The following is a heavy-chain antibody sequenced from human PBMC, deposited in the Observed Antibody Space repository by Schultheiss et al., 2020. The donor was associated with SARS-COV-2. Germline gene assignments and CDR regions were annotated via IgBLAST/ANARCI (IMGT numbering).Heavy chain of an antibody. J-gene: IGHJ4*02. D-gene: IGHD6-6*01. Sequence: GGSLRLSCAASGFTFSEYYMTWIRQAPGKGLEWVSYISSSGSTIYYADSVKGRFTISRDNAKNSLYLQMNSLRAEDTAVYYCAREVGYSSSPVFDYWGQGTLVTVSS. CDR2: ISSSGSTI. CDR3: AREVGYSSSPVFDY. CDR1: GFTFSEYY. V-gene: IGHV3-11*01.